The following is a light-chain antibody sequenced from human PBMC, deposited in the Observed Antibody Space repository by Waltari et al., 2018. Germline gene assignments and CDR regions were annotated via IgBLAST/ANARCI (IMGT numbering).Light chain of an antibody. V-gene: IGLV2-23*02. Sequence: QSALTQPASVSGSLGQSISISCSGPYSNFGSYDLVSWYHQRPGEAPKLLIYEVLKRPPRVSNRFSGSKSGNAASLTISALQPEDEGTYYCCSYASSSPRLIFGGGTELTVL. CDR2: EVL. J-gene: IGLJ2*01. CDR3: CSYASSSPRLI. CDR1: YSNFGSYDL.